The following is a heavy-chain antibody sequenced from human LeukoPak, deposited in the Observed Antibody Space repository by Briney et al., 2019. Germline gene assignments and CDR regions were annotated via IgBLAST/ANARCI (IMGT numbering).Heavy chain of an antibody. CDR1: GFTFSSYG. J-gene: IGHJ5*02. CDR3: AKDKEYCSGGSRYGGRFDP. CDR2: IRYDGSNK. V-gene: IGHV3-30*02. D-gene: IGHD2-15*01. Sequence: GGSLRLSCAASGFTFSSYGMHWVRQAPGKGLEWVAFIRYDGSNKYYADSVKGRFTISRDNSKNTLYLQMNSLRADDTAVYYCAKDKEYCSGGSRYGGRFDPWGQGTLVTVSS.